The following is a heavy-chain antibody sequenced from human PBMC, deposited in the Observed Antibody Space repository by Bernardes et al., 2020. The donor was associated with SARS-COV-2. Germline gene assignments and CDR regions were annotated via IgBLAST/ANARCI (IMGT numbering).Heavy chain of an antibody. CDR3: TREHSDISASYSGSWDYGMDV. D-gene: IGHD3-22*01. CDR1: GFTFSRYW. V-gene: IGHV3-74*01. J-gene: IGHJ6*02. Sequence: GGSLRLSCAASGFTFSRYWMHWVRQAPGKGLVWVSRIDSDGSSTTYADAVKGRFTMSRDNAKNTLYLHMNSLTAEDTAVYYCTREHSDISASYSGSWDYGMDVWGQGITVTVSS. CDR2: IDSDGSST.